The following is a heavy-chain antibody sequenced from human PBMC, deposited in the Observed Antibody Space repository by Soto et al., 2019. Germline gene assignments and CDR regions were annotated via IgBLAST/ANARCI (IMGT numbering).Heavy chain of an antibody. D-gene: IGHD4-17*01. CDR1: GGSISSYY. V-gene: IGHV4-59*01. J-gene: IGHJ3*02. CDR3: ARSLVDYGDYEDAFDI. Sequence: QVQLQESGPGLVKPSETLSLTCTVSGGSISSYYWSWIRQPPGKGLEWIGYIYYSGSTNYNPSLKSRVTISVDTSKNQFSLKLSSVTAADTAVYYCARSLVDYGDYEDAFDIWGQGTMVTVSS. CDR2: IYYSGST.